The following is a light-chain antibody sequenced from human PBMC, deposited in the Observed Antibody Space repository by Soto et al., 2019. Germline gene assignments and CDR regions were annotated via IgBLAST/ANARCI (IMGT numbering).Light chain of an antibody. CDR2: GAS. V-gene: IGKV3-20*01. CDR1: QSVRSTY. CDR3: QQYGSSPQT. Sequence: ETVLTQSPGTLSLSPGERATLSCRASQSVRSTYLAWYQQKPAQAPRLLIYGASSRATGIPDRFSGSGSGTDFTLTISRLEPEDFAVYYCQQYGSSPQTFGQGTKVEIK. J-gene: IGKJ1*01.